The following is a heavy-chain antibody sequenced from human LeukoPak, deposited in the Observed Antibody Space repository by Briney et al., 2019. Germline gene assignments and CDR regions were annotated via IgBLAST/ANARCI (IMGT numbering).Heavy chain of an antibody. CDR2: IIPILGIA. V-gene: IGHV1-69*04. J-gene: IGHJ5*02. CDR3: ARGPSLHTNWVGGRWFDP. CDR1: GGTFSSYA. D-gene: IGHD1-1*01. Sequence: GASVKVSCKASGGTFSSYAISWVRQAPGQGLEWMGRIIPILGIANYAQKFQGRVTITADKSTSTAYMELSSLRSEDTAMYFCARGPSLHTNWVGGRWFDPWGQGTRVTVSS.